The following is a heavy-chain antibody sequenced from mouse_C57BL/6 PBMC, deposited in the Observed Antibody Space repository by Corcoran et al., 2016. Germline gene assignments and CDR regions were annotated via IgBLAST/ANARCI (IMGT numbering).Heavy chain of an antibody. CDR2: INPNNGGT. V-gene: IGHV1-26*01. J-gene: IGHJ4*01. CDR1: GYTFTDYY. Sequence: EVQLQQSGPELVKPGASVKISCKASGYTFTDYYMNWVKQSHGKSLEWIGDINPNNGGTSYNQKFKGKATLTVDKSSSTAYMELRSLTSEDSAVYYCARLSSDYAMDYCGQGTSVTVSS. CDR3: ARLSSDYAMDY. D-gene: IGHD1-1*01.